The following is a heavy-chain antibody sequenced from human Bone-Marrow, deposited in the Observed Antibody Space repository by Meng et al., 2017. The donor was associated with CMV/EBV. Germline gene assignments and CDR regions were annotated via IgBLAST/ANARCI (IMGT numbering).Heavy chain of an antibody. Sequence: GKSLKISCAASGFTFSSYWMSWVRQAPGKGLEWVANIKQDGSEKYYVDSVKGRFTISRDNAKNSLYLQMNSLRAEDTAVYYCARQKGAYDSSGYYYPYDAFDIWGQGTMVTVSS. CDR3: ARQKGAYDSSGYYYPYDAFDI. D-gene: IGHD3-22*01. V-gene: IGHV3-7*01. J-gene: IGHJ3*02. CDR1: GFTFSSYW. CDR2: IKQDGSEK.